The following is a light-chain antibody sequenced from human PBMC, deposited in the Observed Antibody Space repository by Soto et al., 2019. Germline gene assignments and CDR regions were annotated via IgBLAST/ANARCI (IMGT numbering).Light chain of an antibody. V-gene: IGKV3-20*01. CDR1: QSVSSSY. Sequence: EIVLTQSPGTLSLSPGERATLSCRASQSVSSSYLAWYQQKPGQAPRLLIYGASSRATGIPDRFSGSGSGTHFTLTLSRLEPEDFAVYYWQQYGSSPFTFGPGTKVEIK. CDR2: GAS. J-gene: IGKJ3*01. CDR3: QQYGSSPFT.